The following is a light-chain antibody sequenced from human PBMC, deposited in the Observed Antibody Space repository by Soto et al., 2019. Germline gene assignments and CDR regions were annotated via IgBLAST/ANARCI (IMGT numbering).Light chain of an antibody. Sequence: QSVPTQPASVSRSPGQSNTISCAGTSSDIGCYNYVSWYQQHPGRAPKVVIYEVSNRPSGVSNRFSGSKSGNTASLTISGLQAEDEADYYCSSYTSSSTLYVFGSGTKVTVL. V-gene: IGLV2-14*01. CDR2: EVS. CDR3: SSYTSSSTLYV. CDR1: SSDIGCYNY. J-gene: IGLJ1*01.